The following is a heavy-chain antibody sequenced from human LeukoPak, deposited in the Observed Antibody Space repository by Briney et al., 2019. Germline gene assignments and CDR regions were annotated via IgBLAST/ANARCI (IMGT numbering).Heavy chain of an antibody. J-gene: IGHJ4*02. CDR2: ISSSSSYI. V-gene: IGHV3-21*01. Sequence: GGPLRLSCAASGFTFSSYSMNWVRQAPGKGLEWVSSISSSSSYIYYADSVKGRFTISRDNAKNSLYLQMNSLRAEDTAVYYCARGGPPYYFDYWGQGTLVTVSS. D-gene: IGHD3-16*01. CDR1: GFTFSSYS. CDR3: ARGGPPYYFDY.